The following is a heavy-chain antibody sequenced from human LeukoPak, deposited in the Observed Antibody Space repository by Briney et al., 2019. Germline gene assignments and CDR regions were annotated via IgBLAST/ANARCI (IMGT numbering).Heavy chain of an antibody. V-gene: IGHV3-48*04. CDR1: GFTFSSYG. J-gene: IGHJ4*02. Sequence: PGRSLRLSCAASGFTFSSYGMHWVRQAPGKGLEWVSYISSSGSTIYYADSVKGRFTISRDNAKNSLYLQMNSLRAEDTAVYYCARVLEYYDFWSGYYPLDYWGQGTLVTVSS. CDR3: ARVLEYYDFWSGYYPLDY. D-gene: IGHD3-3*01. CDR2: ISSSGSTI.